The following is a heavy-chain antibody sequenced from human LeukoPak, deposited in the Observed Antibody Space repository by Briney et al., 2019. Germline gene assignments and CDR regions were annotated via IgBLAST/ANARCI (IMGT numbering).Heavy chain of an antibody. CDR2: MNPNSGNT. V-gene: IGHV1-8*01. J-gene: IGHJ6*02. D-gene: IGHD3-10*01. Sequence: ASVKVSCKTSGYSFSTFDINRVRQATGQGLEWMGWMNPNSGNTNYEQKFQGRLTMTRDTSISTAYMELSSLRSEDTAVYYCARGGILVQGVTILYGMDVWGQGTTVTVSS. CDR1: GYSFSTFD. CDR3: ARGGILVQGVTILYGMDV.